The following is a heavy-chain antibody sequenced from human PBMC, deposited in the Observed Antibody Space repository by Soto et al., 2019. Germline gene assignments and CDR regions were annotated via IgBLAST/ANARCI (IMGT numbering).Heavy chain of an antibody. CDR1: GFTFSSYG. CDR3: ARDPDRTYYFDY. CDR2: IWYDGSNK. Sequence: GGSLRLSCAASGFTFSSYGMHWVRQAPGKGLEWVAVIWYDGSNKYYVDSVKGRFTISRDNSKNTLYLQMNSLRAEDTAVYYCARDPDRTYYFDYWGQGTLVTVSS. D-gene: IGHD1-1*01. J-gene: IGHJ4*02. V-gene: IGHV3-33*01.